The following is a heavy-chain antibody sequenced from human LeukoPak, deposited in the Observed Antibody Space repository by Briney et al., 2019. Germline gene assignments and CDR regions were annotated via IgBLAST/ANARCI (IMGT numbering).Heavy chain of an antibody. CDR1: GGSISSYY. V-gene: IGHV4-59*12. Sequence: SETLSLTCTVFGGSISSYYWSWIRQPPGKGLEWIGYFSYSGSTNYNPSLKSRVTISVDTSKNQFTLQLNSVTPEDTAIYYCTRDRPVPVWGQGTLVTVSS. CDR3: TRDRPVPV. J-gene: IGHJ4*02. CDR2: FSYSGST.